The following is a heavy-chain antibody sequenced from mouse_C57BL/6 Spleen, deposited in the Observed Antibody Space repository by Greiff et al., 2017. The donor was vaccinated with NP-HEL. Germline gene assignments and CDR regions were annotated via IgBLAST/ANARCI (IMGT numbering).Heavy chain of an antibody. CDR1: GYTFTEYT. CDR2: FYPGSGSI. Sequence: QVQLQQSGAELVKPGASVKLSCKASGYTFTEYTIHWVKQRPGQGLEWIGWFYPGSGSIKYNEKFKDKATLTADKSSSTVYMERIRLTAEDSAVYVCARHEEGDAWFAYWGQGTLVTVSA. CDR3: ARHEEGDAWFAY. J-gene: IGHJ3*01. D-gene: IGHD3-3*01. V-gene: IGHV1-62-2*01.